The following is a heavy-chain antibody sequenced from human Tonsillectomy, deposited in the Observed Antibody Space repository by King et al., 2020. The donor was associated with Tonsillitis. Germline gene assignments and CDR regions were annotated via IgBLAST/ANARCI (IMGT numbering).Heavy chain of an antibody. CDR3: ASENFDV. CDR1: GDSFSVQY. V-gene: IGHV4-34*01. CDR2: ISHSGSA. J-gene: IGHJ3*01. Sequence: VQLQQWGAGLLKPSETLSLTCVVYGDSFSVQYWSWIRQPPGKGMEWIGEISHSGSASYSSSLKSRVTISLDTSKNQLSLKLSSVTAADTAVYYCASENFDVWAQGTMVTVSS.